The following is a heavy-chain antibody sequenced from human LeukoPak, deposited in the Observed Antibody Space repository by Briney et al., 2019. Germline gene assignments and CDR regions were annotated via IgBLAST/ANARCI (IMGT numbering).Heavy chain of an antibody. CDR1: GYTLTELS. D-gene: IGHD3-3*01. V-gene: IGHV1-24*01. CDR3: ATDKPSGGIWSGYYFVRRAFDI. Sequence: ASVKVSCKVSGYTLTELSMHWVRQAPGKGLEWMGGFDPEDGETIYAQKFQGRVTMTEGTSTDTAYMELSSLRSEDTAVYYCATDKPSGGIWSGYYFVRRAFDIWGQGTMVTVSS. J-gene: IGHJ3*02. CDR2: FDPEDGET.